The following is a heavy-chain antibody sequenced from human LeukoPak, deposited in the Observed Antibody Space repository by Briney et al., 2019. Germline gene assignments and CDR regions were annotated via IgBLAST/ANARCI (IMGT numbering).Heavy chain of an antibody. Sequence: KPSETLSLTCTVSGGSISSSSYYWSWIRQTPGKGLEWIGYIHSIGTTNYNPSLKSRLTISIDTSKNQFSLKLSSVTAADTAVYYCATSYYGSGTYYNWFDPWGQGTLVTVSS. V-gene: IGHV4-61*01. CDR3: ATSYYGSGTYYNWFDP. CDR1: GGSISSSSYY. J-gene: IGHJ5*02. D-gene: IGHD3-10*01. CDR2: IHSIGTT.